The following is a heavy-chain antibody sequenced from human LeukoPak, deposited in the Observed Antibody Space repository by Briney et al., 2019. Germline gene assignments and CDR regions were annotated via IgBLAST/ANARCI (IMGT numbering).Heavy chain of an antibody. D-gene: IGHD1-26*01. CDR3: ARDSGSYGIADY. J-gene: IGHJ4*02. CDR2: IYTSGST. CDR1: GGSISSSSYY. Sequence: KPSETLSLTCTASGGSISSSSYYWSWIRQPAGKGLEWIGRIYTSGSTNYNPSLKSRVTMSVDTSKNQFSLKLSSVTAADTAAYYCARDSGSYGIADYWGQGTLVTVSS. V-gene: IGHV4-61*02.